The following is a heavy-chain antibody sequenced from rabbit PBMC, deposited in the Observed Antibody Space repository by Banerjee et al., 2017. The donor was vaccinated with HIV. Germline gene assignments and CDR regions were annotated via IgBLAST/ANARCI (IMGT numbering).Heavy chain of an antibody. J-gene: IGHJ4*01. CDR3: ARDLAGVIGWNFGL. V-gene: IGHV1S45*01. CDR2: IAAGSSGST. D-gene: IGHD4-1*01. Sequence: QEQLEESGGDLVKPEGSLTLTCKASGFSFSSSYWISWVRQAPGKGLEWIACIAAGSSGSTYYASWAKGRFTISKTSSTTVTLQMTSLTAADTATYFCARDLAGVIGWNFGLWGPGTLVTVS. CDR1: GFSFSSSYW.